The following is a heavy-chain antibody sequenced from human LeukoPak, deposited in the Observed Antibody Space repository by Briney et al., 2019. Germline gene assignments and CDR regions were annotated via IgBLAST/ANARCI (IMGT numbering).Heavy chain of an antibody. Sequence: PRASVKVSCKASGYTFTGYYMHWVRQAPGQGLEWMGWINPNSGGTNYAQKFQGRVTMTRDTSISTAYMELSRLRSDDTAVYYCARDQRGVRGVITLPFDPWGQGTLVTVSS. CDR1: GYTFTGYY. CDR2: INPNSGGT. D-gene: IGHD3-10*01. V-gene: IGHV1-2*02. J-gene: IGHJ5*02. CDR3: ARDQRGVRGVITLPFDP.